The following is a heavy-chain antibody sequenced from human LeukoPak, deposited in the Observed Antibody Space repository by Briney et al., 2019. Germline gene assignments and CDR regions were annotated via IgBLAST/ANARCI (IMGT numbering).Heavy chain of an antibody. D-gene: IGHD4-17*01. J-gene: IGHJ4*02. CDR3: ARLSNDYGDYEGHY. CDR2: VFYSGRT. V-gene: IGHV4-39*01. CDR1: GGFIRDSGYY. Sequence: PSETLSLTCTVSGGFIRDSGYYWGWIRQPPGKGLEWIGTVFYSGRTYYNSSLQRRVTIAVDTSKNQFSLRLSSVTPADTAIYYCARLSNDYGDYEGHYWGQGTLVTVSP.